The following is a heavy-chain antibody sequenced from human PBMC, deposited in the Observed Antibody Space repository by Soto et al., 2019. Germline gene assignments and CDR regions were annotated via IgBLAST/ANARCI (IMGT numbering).Heavy chain of an antibody. CDR2: IYYSGST. CDR3: ARVWGGAFDI. CDR1: GGYISSGGYY. J-gene: IGHJ3*02. V-gene: IGHV4-61*08. D-gene: IGHD3-10*01. Sequence: PSETLSITCTVSGGYISSGGYYWSWIRQHPGKGLEWIGYIYYSGSTNYNPSLKSRVTISVDTSKNQFSLKLSSVTAADTAVYYCARVWGGAFDIWGQGTMVTVSS.